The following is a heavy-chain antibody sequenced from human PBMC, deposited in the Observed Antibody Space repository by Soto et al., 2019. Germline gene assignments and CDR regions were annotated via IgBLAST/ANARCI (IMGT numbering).Heavy chain of an antibody. CDR3: ARSHPLQLTPGDYYYYGMDV. CDR2: ISAYNGNT. CDR1: GYTFTSYG. V-gene: IGHV1-18*01. D-gene: IGHD5-18*01. Sequence: GASVKVSCKASGYTFTSYGISWVRQAPGQGLEGMGWISAYNGNTNYAQKLQGRVTMTTDTSTSTAYMELRSLRTDDTAVYYCARSHPLQLTPGDYYYYGMDVWGQGTTVTVSS. J-gene: IGHJ6*02.